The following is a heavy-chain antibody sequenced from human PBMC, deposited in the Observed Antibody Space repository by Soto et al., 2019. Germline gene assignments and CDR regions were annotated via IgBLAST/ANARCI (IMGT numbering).Heavy chain of an antibody. Sequence: EVQLVESGGGLVKPGGSLRLSCAASGFPVSVYSMNWVRQAPGEGLEWVSSITTTGSNTYYKDSVQGRFTISRDNAKNSLLLHMDSLRAEDTAIYYCARDKNWSVDYWGQGTLVTVSS. CDR3: ARDKNWSVDY. D-gene: IGHD1-1*01. CDR2: ITTTGSNT. J-gene: IGHJ4*02. V-gene: IGHV3-21*01. CDR1: GFPVSVYS.